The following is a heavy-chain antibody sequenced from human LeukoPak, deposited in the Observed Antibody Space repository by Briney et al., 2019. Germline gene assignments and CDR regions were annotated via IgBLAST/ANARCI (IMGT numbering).Heavy chain of an antibody. Sequence: SVKVSCKASGGTFSSYAISWVRQAPGQGLEWMGRIIPILGIANYAKKFQGRVTITADKSTSTAYMELSSLRSEDTAVYYCARVSSGRDYWGQGTLVSVSS. V-gene: IGHV1-69*04. CDR1: GGTFSSYA. J-gene: IGHJ4*02. CDR2: IIPILGIA. CDR3: ARVSSGRDY. D-gene: IGHD6-19*01.